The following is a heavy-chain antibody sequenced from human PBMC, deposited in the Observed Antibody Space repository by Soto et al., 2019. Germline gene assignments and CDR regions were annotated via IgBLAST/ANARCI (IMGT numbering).Heavy chain of an antibody. CDR3: ARDPELRGYFDY. D-gene: IGHD1-26*01. CDR2: IYYSGST. CDR1: GGSISSYY. Sequence: SETLSLTCTVSGGSISSYYWSWIRQPPGKGLEWIGYIYYSGSTNYNPSLKSRVTISVDTSKNQFSLKLSSVTAADTAVYYCARDPELRGYFDYWGQGTLVTV. J-gene: IGHJ4*02. V-gene: IGHV4-59*01.